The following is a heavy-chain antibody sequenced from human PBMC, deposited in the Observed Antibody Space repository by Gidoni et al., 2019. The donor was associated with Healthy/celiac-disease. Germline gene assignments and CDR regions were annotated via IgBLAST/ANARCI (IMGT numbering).Heavy chain of an antibody. CDR1: GGPISSGGYY. CDR2: IYYSGST. Sequence: QVQLQESGPGLVKPSQTLSLTCTVPGGPISSGGYYWTWIRQHPGKGLEWIGYIYYSGSTYYNPSLKSRVTISVDTSKNQFSLKLSSVTAADTAVYYCARVTDPGYYDSSGYYYPNDYWGQGTLVTVSS. CDR3: ARVTDPGYYDSSGYYYPNDY. D-gene: IGHD3-22*01. V-gene: IGHV4-31*03. J-gene: IGHJ4*02.